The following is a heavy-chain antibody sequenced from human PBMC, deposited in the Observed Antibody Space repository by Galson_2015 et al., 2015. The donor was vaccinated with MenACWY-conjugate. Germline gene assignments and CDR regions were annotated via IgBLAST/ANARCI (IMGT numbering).Heavy chain of an antibody. Sequence: ETLSLTCTVSGGSISSYYWSWIRQPPGKGLEWIGYIYYSGSTNYNPSLKSRVTISVDTSKNQFSLKLSSVTAADTAVYYCARDTKRGSWYGPDYYYYYGMDVWGQGTTVTVSS. J-gene: IGHJ6*02. D-gene: IGHD6-13*01. CDR2: IYYSGST. CDR1: GGSISSYY. V-gene: IGHV4-59*01. CDR3: ARDTKRGSWYGPDYYYYYGMDV.